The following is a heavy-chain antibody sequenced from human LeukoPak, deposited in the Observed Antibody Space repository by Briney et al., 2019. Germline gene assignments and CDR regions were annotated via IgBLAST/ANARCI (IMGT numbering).Heavy chain of an antibody. J-gene: IGHJ5*02. CDR2: IYYSGST. Sequence: SETLSLTCTVSGGSISSSSYYWGWIRQPPGKGLEWIGSIYYSGSTYYNPSLKSRVTISVDTSKNQFSLKLSSVTAADTAVYYCARDSWGYSNWFDPWGQGTLVTVSS. CDR3: ARDSWGYSNWFDP. CDR1: GGSISSSSYY. D-gene: IGHD3-16*01. V-gene: IGHV4-39*02.